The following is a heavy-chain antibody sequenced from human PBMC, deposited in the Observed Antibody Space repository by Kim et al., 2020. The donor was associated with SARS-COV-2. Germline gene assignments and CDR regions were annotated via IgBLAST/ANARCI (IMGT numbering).Heavy chain of an antibody. Sequence: GGSLRLSCAASGFTFSSYAMSWVRQAPGKGLEWVSAISGSGGSTYYADSVKGRFTISRDNSKNTLYLQMNSLRAEDTAVYYCAKDIPSLWFGESLLYYSYGMDVWGQGTTVTVSS. V-gene: IGHV3-23*01. J-gene: IGHJ6*02. CDR2: ISGSGGST. CDR1: GFTFSSYA. CDR3: AKDIPSLWFGESLLYYSYGMDV. D-gene: IGHD3-10*01.